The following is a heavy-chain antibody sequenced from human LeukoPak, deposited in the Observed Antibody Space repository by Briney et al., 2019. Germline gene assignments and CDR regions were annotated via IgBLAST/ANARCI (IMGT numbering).Heavy chain of an antibody. CDR3: ARGSGSYHTAYMN. J-gene: IGHJ4*02. V-gene: IGHV5-51*01. D-gene: IGHD1-26*01. CDR2: IYPGDSDT. Sequence: GESLKISCKGSGYSFTSYWIGWLRQKPGKSLEWMGIIYPGDSDTRYSPSFQGQVTISADKSISTAYLKWSSLEASDTAMYYCARGSGSYHTAYMNWGQGTLVTVSS. CDR1: GYSFTSYW.